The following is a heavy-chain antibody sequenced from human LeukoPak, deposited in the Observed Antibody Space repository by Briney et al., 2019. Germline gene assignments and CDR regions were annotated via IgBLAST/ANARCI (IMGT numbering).Heavy chain of an antibody. CDR2: IKQDGSVT. J-gene: IGHJ4*02. D-gene: IGHD6-19*01. CDR1: GFMLSKFW. Sequence: GGSLRLSCVASGFMLSKFWMSWVRQAPGKGLEWVANIKQDGSVTHYVDSVKGRFTISRDNSKNTLYLQMNSLRAEDTAVYYCAKDQGAVAGKGFFDYWGQGTLVTVSS. V-gene: IGHV3-7*01. CDR3: AKDQGAVAGKGFFDY.